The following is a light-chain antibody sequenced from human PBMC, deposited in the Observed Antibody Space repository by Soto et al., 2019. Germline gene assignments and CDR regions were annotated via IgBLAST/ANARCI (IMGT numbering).Light chain of an antibody. V-gene: IGKV1-5*03. CDR2: ETS. CDR1: QNISPW. J-gene: IGKJ1*01. Sequence: DIQMTQSPSTLSASVGDRVTITCRASQNISPWLAWYQQKPGKAPSLLIYETSSLENGVPSRFSGSGSGTEFSLTISSLQPDDSATYYCQHYGGMWTFGQGTKVDIK. CDR3: QHYGGMWT.